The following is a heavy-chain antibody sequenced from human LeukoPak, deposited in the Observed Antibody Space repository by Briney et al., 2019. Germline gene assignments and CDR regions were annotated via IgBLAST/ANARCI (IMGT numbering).Heavy chain of an antibody. CDR3: TRDKAYSSFDY. D-gene: IGHD4-11*01. J-gene: IGHJ4*02. V-gene: IGHV3-23*01. Sequence: GGSLRLSCAVSGFTVSGNYLSWVRQAPGKGLEWVSAISGSGGSTYYADSVKGRFTISRDNSKNTLYLQMNSLRAEDTAVYFCTRDKAYSSFDYWGQGTLVTVSS. CDR2: ISGSGGST. CDR1: GFTVSGNY.